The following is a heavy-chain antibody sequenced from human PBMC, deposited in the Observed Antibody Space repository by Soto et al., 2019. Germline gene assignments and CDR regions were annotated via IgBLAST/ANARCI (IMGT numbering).Heavy chain of an antibody. V-gene: IGHV1-69*13. J-gene: IGHJ4*02. Sequence: GASVKVSCKASGGTFSSYAISWVRQAPGQGLEWMGGIIPIFGTANYAQKFQGRVTITADESTSTAYMELSSLRSEDTAVYYCARGNRPPTYYYDSSGSAGFDYWGQGTLGTV. CDR3: ARGNRPPTYYYDSSGSAGFDY. D-gene: IGHD3-22*01. CDR2: IIPIFGTA. CDR1: GGTFSSYA.